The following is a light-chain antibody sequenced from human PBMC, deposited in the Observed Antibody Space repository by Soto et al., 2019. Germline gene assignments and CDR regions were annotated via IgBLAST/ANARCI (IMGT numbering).Light chain of an antibody. CDR3: QQYNNWPPLT. CDR1: QSVNSN. Sequence: EIVMTQSPATLSMSPGERATLFCRASQSVNSNLAWYQQKPGQAPRLLIFGSSTRATGIPARFSGSGSGTDFPLTISSLQSEDFAVYYGQQYNNWPPLTFGGGTKVEIK. CDR2: GSS. V-gene: IGKV3-15*01. J-gene: IGKJ4*01.